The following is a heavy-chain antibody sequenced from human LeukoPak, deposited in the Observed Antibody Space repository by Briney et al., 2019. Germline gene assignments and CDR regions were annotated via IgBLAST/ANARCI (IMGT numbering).Heavy chain of an antibody. CDR2: INTNTGNP. D-gene: IGHD2-15*01. CDR3: ARLPFCSGGTCDSTYS. V-gene: IGHV7-4-1*02. Sequence: ASVKVSCKASGYTFTNYPMNWVRQAPGQGLEWMGWINTNTGNPTYAQGFTGRFVLSLDTSDSTTYLQISSLKAEDTAVYYCARLPFCSGGTCDSTYSWGQGTLVTVSS. CDR1: GYTFTNYP. J-gene: IGHJ4*02.